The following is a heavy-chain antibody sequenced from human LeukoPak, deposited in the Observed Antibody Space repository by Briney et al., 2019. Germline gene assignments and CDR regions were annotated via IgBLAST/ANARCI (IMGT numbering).Heavy chain of an antibody. V-gene: IGHV3-15*01. CDR3: TTGLPDYGDYVDY. CDR1: GFTFSNAS. Sequence: GGSLRLSCAASGFTFSNASMSWVRQAPGKGLEWVGRIKSKTDGGTTDYAAPVKGRFTISRDDSKNTLYLQMNSLKTEDTAVYYCTTGLPDYGDYVDYWGQGTLVTVSS. CDR2: IKSKTDGGTT. J-gene: IGHJ4*02. D-gene: IGHD4-17*01.